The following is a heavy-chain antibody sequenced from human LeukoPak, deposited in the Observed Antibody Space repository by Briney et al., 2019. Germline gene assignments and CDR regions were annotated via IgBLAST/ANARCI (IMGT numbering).Heavy chain of an antibody. D-gene: IGHD2-2*01. V-gene: IGHV1-18*01. Sequence: GASVKVSCKASGYRFKTYGISWVRQAPGQGLEWMGWINAYSGNTDYTENLQGRVTMATDTSTATAFMELRSLRSDDTAVYYCVFGECSSTSCYPRRDYWGQGILVTVAS. CDR2: INAYSGNT. CDR1: GYRFKTYG. CDR3: VFGECSSTSCYPRRDY. J-gene: IGHJ4*02.